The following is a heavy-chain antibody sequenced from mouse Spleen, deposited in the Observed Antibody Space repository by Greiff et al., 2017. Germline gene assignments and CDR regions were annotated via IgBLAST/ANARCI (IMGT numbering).Heavy chain of an antibody. Sequence: EVQRVESGPELVKPGASVKISCKASGYSFTGYYMNWVKQSPEKSLEWIGEINPSTGGTTYNQKFKAKATLTVDKSSSTAYMQLKSLTSEDSAVYYCARDRYVFDYWGQGTTLTVSS. CDR1: GYSFTGYY. CDR3: ARDRYVFDY. CDR2: INPSTGGT. J-gene: IGHJ2*01. V-gene: IGHV1-42*01. D-gene: IGHD2-14*01.